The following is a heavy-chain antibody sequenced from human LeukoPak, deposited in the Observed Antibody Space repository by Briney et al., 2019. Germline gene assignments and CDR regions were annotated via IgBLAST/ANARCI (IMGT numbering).Heavy chain of an antibody. D-gene: IGHD6-6*01. J-gene: IGHJ4*02. CDR3: ARCIAARRYFQGELDY. CDR2: ISAYNGNT. V-gene: IGHV1-18*01. CDR1: GSPFTSYG. Sequence: AHVKFPFKALGSPFTSYGISWVRPAPGQGLEWMGWISAYNGNTNYAKKLQGRVTMTTDTSTSTAYMELRSLRSDDTAVYYCARCIAARRYFQGELDYWGQGTLVTVSS.